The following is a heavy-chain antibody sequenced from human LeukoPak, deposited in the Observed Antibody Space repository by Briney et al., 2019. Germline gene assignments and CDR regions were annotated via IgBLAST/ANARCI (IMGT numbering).Heavy chain of an antibody. Sequence: SETLSLTCTVSGDSISSNYWSWIRQPPGKGLEWIGYIYYTGSTNYNPSLKSRVTISVDTSKNQFSLKLSSVTAADTAVYYCAREIKWELRNWFDPRGQGTLVTVSS. D-gene: IGHD1-26*01. CDR3: AREIKWELRNWFDP. J-gene: IGHJ5*02. CDR2: IYYTGST. V-gene: IGHV4-59*01. CDR1: GDSISSNY.